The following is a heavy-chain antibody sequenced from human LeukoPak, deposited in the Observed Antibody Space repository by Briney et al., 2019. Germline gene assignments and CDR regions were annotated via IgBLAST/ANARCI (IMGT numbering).Heavy chain of an antibody. CDR1: GFTFNIYW. D-gene: IGHD4-17*01. J-gene: IGHJ4*02. CDR2: IGTDGSST. Sequence: GGSLRLSCAASGFTFNIYWMHWVRQAPGKGLVWVSRIGTDGSSTAYADSVKGRFTVSRDSAKNTLYLQLSSLRPEDTAVYYCGRDLNGDLDYWGQGTLVTVSS. V-gene: IGHV3-74*01. CDR3: GRDLNGDLDY.